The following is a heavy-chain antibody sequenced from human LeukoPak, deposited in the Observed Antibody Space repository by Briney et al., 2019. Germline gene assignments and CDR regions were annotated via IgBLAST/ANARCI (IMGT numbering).Heavy chain of an antibody. J-gene: IGHJ6*03. V-gene: IGHV4-39*01. Sequence: SETVSLTCTVSGGSISSSSYYWNWIRQPPGKGLEWVGSIYYSGTTYYNSSLKSRVTISEDTSKNRFSLMLTSVTAAATAVYYCARQVSDYFYYYIDVWGEGTTVIVSS. CDR2: IYYSGTT. CDR3: ARQVSDYFYYYIDV. CDR1: GGSISSSSYY.